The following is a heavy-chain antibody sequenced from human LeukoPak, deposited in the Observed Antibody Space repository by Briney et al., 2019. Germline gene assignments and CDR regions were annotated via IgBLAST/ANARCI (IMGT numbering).Heavy chain of an antibody. D-gene: IGHD1-26*01. CDR3: AKGILAGQVGATSLDY. Sequence: GGSLRLSCAASGFTFDDYAMHWVRQAPGKGLEWVSGISWNSGSIGYADSVKGRFTISRDNAKNSLYLQMNSLRAEDTALYYCAKGILAGQVGATSLDYWGQGTLVTVPS. CDR2: ISWNSGSI. CDR1: GFTFDDYA. V-gene: IGHV3-9*01. J-gene: IGHJ4*02.